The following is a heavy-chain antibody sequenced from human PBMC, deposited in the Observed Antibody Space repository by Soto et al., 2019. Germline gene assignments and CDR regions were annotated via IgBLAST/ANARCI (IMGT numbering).Heavy chain of an antibody. V-gene: IGHV3-30-3*01. J-gene: IGHJ4*02. CDR2: ISYDGSNK. D-gene: IGHD3-22*01. Sequence: QVQLVESGGGVVQPGRSLRLSCAASGFTFSSYAMHWVRQAPGKGLEWVAVISYDGSNKYYADSVKGRFTISRDNSKNTLYLQMNSLRAEDTAVYYCARDGYSYDSSGPFDYWGQGTLVTVSS. CDR1: GFTFSSYA. CDR3: ARDGYSYDSSGPFDY.